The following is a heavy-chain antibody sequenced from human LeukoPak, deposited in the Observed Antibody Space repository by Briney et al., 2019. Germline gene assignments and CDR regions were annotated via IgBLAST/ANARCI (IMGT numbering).Heavy chain of an antibody. CDR3: ARWMWRVVRGMILGGRVDY. Sequence: GGSPRLSCAASGFTVSDYYMSWIRQAPGKGLEWVSYISSSDSTIYYADSVKGRFTISRDNAKNSLYLQMNSLRAEDTAVYYCARWMWRVVRGMILGGRVDYWGQGTLVTVSS. CDR2: ISSSDSTI. J-gene: IGHJ4*02. D-gene: IGHD3-10*01. V-gene: IGHV3-11*04. CDR1: GFTVSDYY.